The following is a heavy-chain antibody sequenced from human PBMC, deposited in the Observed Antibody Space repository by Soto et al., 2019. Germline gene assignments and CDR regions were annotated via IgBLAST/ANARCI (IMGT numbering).Heavy chain of an antibody. CDR3: ATTASPEHLYDASDDFDR. D-gene: IGHD3-22*01. Sequence: SETXSLTGTCAVCSIINDNCYLGWIRQSPGNVREWIEYIYYSGSTYYNPSLKSRLTISVDPSKNHLSLKLSSVTAEDTAVYYCATTASPEHLYDASDDFDRCGQGTLVTV. CDR2: IYYSGST. CDR1: VCSIINDNCY. V-gene: IGHV4-30-4*01. J-gene: IGHJ5*02.